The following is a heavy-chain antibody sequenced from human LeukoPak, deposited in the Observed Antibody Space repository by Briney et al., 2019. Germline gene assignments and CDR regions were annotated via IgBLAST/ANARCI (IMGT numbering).Heavy chain of an antibody. CDR3: VKGTLGQCSAGGCYPFDF. V-gene: IGHV3-23*01. CDR2: LKSGGDRA. D-gene: IGHD2-15*01. J-gene: IGHJ4*02. CDR1: VFIFSNYA. Sequence: GGSLRLLCVGSVFIFSNYAMRWLRQAPGRGLEWDSGLKSGGDRAACTDCVRGRFTISRDNSRNTLYLQMNILRVEDTALYYCVKGTLGQCSAGGCYPFDFWGQGTLVTVSS.